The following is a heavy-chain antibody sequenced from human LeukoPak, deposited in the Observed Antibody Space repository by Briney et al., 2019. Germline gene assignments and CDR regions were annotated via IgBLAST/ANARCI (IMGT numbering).Heavy chain of an antibody. Sequence: ASVKVSCKASGYTFTSYGISWVRQAPGQGLEWMGWISAYNGNTNYAQKLQGRVTMTTDTSTSTAYMKLRSLRSDDTAVYYCARGGDYGSPPIDFDYWGQGTLVTVSS. CDR2: ISAYNGNT. CDR1: GYTFTSYG. V-gene: IGHV1-18*01. J-gene: IGHJ4*02. CDR3: ARGGDYGSPPIDFDY. D-gene: IGHD4-17*01.